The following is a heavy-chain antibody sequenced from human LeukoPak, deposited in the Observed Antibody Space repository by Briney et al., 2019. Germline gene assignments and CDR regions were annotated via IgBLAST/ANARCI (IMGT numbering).Heavy chain of an antibody. J-gene: IGHJ4*02. CDR1: GYTFTGYY. CDR3: ARLQGLGGDFFDY. Sequence: GASVKVSCKASGYTFTGYYMHWVRQAPGQGLEWMGRINPNSGGTNYAQKFQGRVTMTRDTSISTAYMELSRLRSDDTAVYYCARLQGLGGDFFDYWGQGTPVTVSS. D-gene: IGHD2-21*01. V-gene: IGHV1-2*06. CDR2: INPNSGGT.